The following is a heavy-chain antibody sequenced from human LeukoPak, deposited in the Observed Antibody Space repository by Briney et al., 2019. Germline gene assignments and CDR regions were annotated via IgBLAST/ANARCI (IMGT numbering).Heavy chain of an antibody. D-gene: IGHD6-13*01. J-gene: IGHJ6*03. V-gene: IGHV4-59*01. Sequence: SETLSLTCTVSGGSISSYYWSWIRQPPGKGLEWIGYICYSGSTNYNPSLKSRVTISVDTSKNQFSLKLSSVTAADTAVYYCATVSDSSSWNYYYYMDVWGKGTTVTISS. CDR3: ATVSDSSSWNYYYYMDV. CDR1: GGSISSYY. CDR2: ICYSGST.